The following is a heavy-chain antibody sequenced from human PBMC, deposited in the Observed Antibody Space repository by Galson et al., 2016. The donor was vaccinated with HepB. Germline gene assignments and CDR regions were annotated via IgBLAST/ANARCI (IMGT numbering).Heavy chain of an antibody. D-gene: IGHD5-24*01. V-gene: IGHV1-46*01. CDR2: VIPRGGHA. J-gene: IGHJ5*02. CDR1: GYTFSNYH. CDR3: ARETRKNGFSPLEH. Sequence: SVKVSCKASGYTFSNYHMHWVRQAPGQGLEWMAVVIPRGGHAMYAEKFEGRVLVTSDTSTTTVYMELPSLTSDDTAVYYCARETRKNGFSPLEHWGQGTLVSVSS.